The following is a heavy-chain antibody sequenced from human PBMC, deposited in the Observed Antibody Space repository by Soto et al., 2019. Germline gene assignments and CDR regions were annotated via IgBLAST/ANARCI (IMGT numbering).Heavy chain of an antibody. Sequence: ASVKVSCKASGYTFTSYGISWVRQAPGQGLEWMGWISAYNGNTNYAQKLQGRVTMTTDTSTSTAYMELRSLRSDDTAVYYCAGETYYYDSSGYNDAFDIWGQGTMVTVS. D-gene: IGHD3-22*01. J-gene: IGHJ3*02. CDR1: GYTFTSYG. CDR2: ISAYNGNT. V-gene: IGHV1-18*01. CDR3: AGETYYYDSSGYNDAFDI.